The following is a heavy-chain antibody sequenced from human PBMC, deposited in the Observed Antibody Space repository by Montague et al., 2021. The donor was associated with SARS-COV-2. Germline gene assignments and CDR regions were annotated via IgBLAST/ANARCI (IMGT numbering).Heavy chain of an antibody. CDR3: ASLPRITIFGVVIHFDY. V-gene: IGHV4-39*01. Sequence: SETLSLTCTVSGGSISSSSYYWGWIRQPPGKGLEWIGSIYYSGSTYYNPSLKSRVTISVDTSKHQFSLKLSSVTAADTAVYSCASLPRITIFGVVIHFDYWGQGTLVTVSS. J-gene: IGHJ4*02. D-gene: IGHD3-3*01. CDR1: GGSISSSSYY. CDR2: IYYSGST.